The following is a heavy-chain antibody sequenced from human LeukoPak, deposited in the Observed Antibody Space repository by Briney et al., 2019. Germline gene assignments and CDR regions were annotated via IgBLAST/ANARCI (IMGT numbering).Heavy chain of an antibody. Sequence: GRSLRLSCAASGFTFSSYDMHWVRQAPGKGLEWEAVIWYDGNNKYYADSVKGRFTISRDNSKNTLYLQMNSLRAEDTAVYYCAKIMVAYAGVDYWGQGTLVTVSS. V-gene: IGHV3-33*06. CDR1: GFTFSSYD. J-gene: IGHJ4*02. CDR2: IWYDGNNK. D-gene: IGHD3-10*01. CDR3: AKIMVAYAGVDY.